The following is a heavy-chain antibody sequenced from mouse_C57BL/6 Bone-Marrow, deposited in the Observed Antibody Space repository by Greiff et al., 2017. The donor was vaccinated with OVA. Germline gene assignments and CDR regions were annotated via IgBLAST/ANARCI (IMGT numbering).Heavy chain of an antibody. CDR1: GYSFTGYY. V-gene: IGHV1-42*01. CDR2: INPSTGGT. D-gene: IGHD4-1*01. Sequence: EVQLQQSGPELVKPGASVKISCKASGYSFTGYYMNWVKQSPEKSLEWIGEINPSTGGTTYNQKFKAKATLTVDKSSSTAYMQLKSLTSEDSAVYYCGRLTGTSAYWGQGTLVTVSA. CDR3: GRLTGTSAY. J-gene: IGHJ3*01.